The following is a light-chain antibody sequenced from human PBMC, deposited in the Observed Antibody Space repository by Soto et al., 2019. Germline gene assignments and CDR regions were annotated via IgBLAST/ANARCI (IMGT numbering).Light chain of an antibody. V-gene: IGKV3-15*01. CDR1: QSVSSN. Sequence: EVAMTQSPATLSVSPGERATLSCRASQSVSSNLAWYQQKPGQAPRLRIYGASTGATGIPARLSGSGPGTEFTLTICSLQSEDFAVYYCLPYNILPLFGQGTRLEIK. CDR3: LPYNILPL. CDR2: GAS. J-gene: IGKJ5*01.